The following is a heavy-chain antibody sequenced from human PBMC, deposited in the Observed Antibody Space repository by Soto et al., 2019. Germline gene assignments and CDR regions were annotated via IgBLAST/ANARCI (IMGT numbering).Heavy chain of an antibody. V-gene: IGHV3-23*01. CDR1: GFIFSSYA. CDR3: AKATGFGELSNTDI. CDR2: ISGSGGGT. Sequence: GGSLRLSCAASGFIFSSYAMSWVRQAPGKGLEWVSTISGSGGGTYYADSVKGRFTISRDNSKNTLYLQMNSLRAEDTAVFYCAKATGFGELSNTDIWGQGTMVTVSS. J-gene: IGHJ3*02. D-gene: IGHD3-10*01.